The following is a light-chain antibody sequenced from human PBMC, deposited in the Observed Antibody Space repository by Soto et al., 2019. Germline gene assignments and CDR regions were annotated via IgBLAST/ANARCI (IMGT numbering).Light chain of an antibody. J-gene: IGKJ1*01. CDR3: QQIFSIPTT. CDR2: AAS. CDR1: QSIRTY. V-gene: IGKV1-39*01. Sequence: DIQMTQSPSSLSASVGDRVTITCRASQSIRTYLNWYQQKPGKAPKLLIYAASTLQSGVPSRFSGSGSGTDFTLTISSLQPEDFATYYCQQIFSIPTTFGQGTKVDIK.